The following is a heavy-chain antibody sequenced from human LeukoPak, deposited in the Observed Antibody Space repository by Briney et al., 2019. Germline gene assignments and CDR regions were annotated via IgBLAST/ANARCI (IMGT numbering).Heavy chain of an antibody. CDR2: ISASGGST. CDR3: AKARFYDLLTGFPPD. CDR1: GFTFSSYA. D-gene: IGHD3-9*01. Sequence: PGGSLRLSCAVFGFTFSSYAMSWVRQAPGKELEWVSTISASGGSTYYADSVKGRFTISRDNSKNTLYLQMSSLRVEDTARYYCAKARFYDLLTGFPPDWGQGTLVTVSS. V-gene: IGHV3-23*01. J-gene: IGHJ4*02.